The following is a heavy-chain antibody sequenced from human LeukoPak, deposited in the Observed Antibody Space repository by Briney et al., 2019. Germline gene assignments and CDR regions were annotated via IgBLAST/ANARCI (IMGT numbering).Heavy chain of an antibody. J-gene: IGHJ5*02. Sequence: KPSETLSLTCAVYGGSFSGYYWSWIRQPPGKGLEWIGEINHSGSTNYNPSLKSRVTISVDTSKNQFSLKLSSVTAADTAVYYCARGRWVRGVPENWFDPWGQGTLVTVSS. V-gene: IGHV4-34*01. CDR2: INHSGST. CDR3: ARGRWVRGVPENWFDP. CDR1: GGSFSGYY. D-gene: IGHD3-10*01.